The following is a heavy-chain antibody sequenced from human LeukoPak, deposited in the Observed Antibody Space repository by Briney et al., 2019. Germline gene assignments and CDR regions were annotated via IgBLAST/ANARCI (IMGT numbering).Heavy chain of an antibody. J-gene: IGHJ4*02. CDR3: AKIPPIAAAGTGIDY. D-gene: IGHD6-13*01. CDR2: ISYDGSNK. Sequence: GGSLRLSCAASGFTFSSYGMHWVRQAPGKGLEWVAVISYDGSNKYYADSAKGRFTISRDNSKNTLYLQMNSLRAEDTAVYYCAKIPPIAAAGTGIDYWGQGTLVTVSS. CDR1: GFTFSSYG. V-gene: IGHV3-30*18.